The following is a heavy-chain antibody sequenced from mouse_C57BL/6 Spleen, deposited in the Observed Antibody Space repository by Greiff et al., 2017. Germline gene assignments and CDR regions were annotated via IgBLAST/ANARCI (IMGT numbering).Heavy chain of an antibody. CDR2: IYPGSGST. D-gene: IGHD2-1*01. J-gene: IGHJ4*01. Sequence: QVQLQQPGAELVKPGASVKMSCKASGYTFTSYWITWVKQRPGQGLEWIGDIYPGSGSTNYNEKFKSKATLTVDTSSSSAYMQLSSLTSEDSAVYYCARGGYGNCRAMDDWGQGTSVTVSS. V-gene: IGHV1-55*01. CDR1: GYTFTSYW. CDR3: ARGGYGNCRAMDD.